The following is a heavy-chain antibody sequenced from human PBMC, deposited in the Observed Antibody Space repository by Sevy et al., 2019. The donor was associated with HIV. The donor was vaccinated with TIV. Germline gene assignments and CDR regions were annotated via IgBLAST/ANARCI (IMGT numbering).Heavy chain of an antibody. Sequence: GGSLRLSCAASGFTFSSYSMNWVRQAPGKGLEWVSYISSSSSTIYYADSVKGRFTISRDNAKNSLYLQMNSLRAEDTAVYYCARDGRPDYGDYDLMWIFDYWGQGTLVTVSS. V-gene: IGHV3-48*01. D-gene: IGHD4-17*01. CDR3: ARDGRPDYGDYDLMWIFDY. CDR2: ISSSSSTI. CDR1: GFTFSSYS. J-gene: IGHJ4*02.